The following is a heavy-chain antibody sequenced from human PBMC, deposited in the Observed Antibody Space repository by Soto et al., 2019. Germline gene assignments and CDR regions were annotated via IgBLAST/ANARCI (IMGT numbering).Heavy chain of an antibody. J-gene: IGHJ6*03. CDR2: IYYSGST. V-gene: IGHV4-39*01. CDR3: ARGGRFSYYYYYMDV. Sequence: PSETLSLTCTVSGGSISSSSYYWGWIRPPPGKGLEWIGSIYYSGSTYYNPSLKSRVTISVDTSKNQFSLKLSSVTAADTAVYYCARGGRFSYYYYYMDVWGKGTTVTVSS. CDR1: GGSISSSSYY. D-gene: IGHD3-3*01.